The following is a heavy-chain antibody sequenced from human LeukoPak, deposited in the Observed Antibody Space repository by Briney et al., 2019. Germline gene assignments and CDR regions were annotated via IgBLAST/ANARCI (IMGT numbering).Heavy chain of an antibody. Sequence: GGSLRLSCAASGFTFSSYSMNWVRQAPGKGLEWVSYISSSSTTIYYADSVEGRFTISRDNAKDSLYLQMNSLRDEDTAVYYCARRASGYYFFDYWGQGTLVTVSS. CDR3: ARRASGYYFFDY. V-gene: IGHV3-48*02. D-gene: IGHD3-22*01. CDR1: GFTFSSYS. J-gene: IGHJ4*02. CDR2: ISSSSTTI.